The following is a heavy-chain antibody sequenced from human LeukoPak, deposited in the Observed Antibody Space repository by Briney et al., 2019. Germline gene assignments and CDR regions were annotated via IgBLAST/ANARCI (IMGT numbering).Heavy chain of an antibody. CDR1: GDSVSSNSAA. CDR3: ARRTTMVRGVIIGDNDAFDI. D-gene: IGHD3-10*01. V-gene: IGHV6-1*01. CDR2: TYYRSKWYN. J-gene: IGHJ3*02. Sequence: SQTLSLTCAISGDSVSSNSAAWNWIRQSPSRSLEWLGRTYYRSKWYNDYAVSVKSRITINPDTSKNQFSLQLNSVTPEDTAVYYCARRTTMVRGVIIGDNDAFDIWGQGTMVTVSS.